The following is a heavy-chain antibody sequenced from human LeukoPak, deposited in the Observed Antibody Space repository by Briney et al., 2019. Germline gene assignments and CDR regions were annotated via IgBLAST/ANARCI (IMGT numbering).Heavy chain of an antibody. D-gene: IGHD3-22*01. CDR3: ARLGYYDSSGYYLSVGAFAI. CDR2: IYYSGST. CDR1: GGSISSYY. Sequence: PSETLSLTCTVSGGSISSYYWSWIRQPPGKGLEWTGYIYYSGSTNYNPSLKSRVTISVDTSKNQFSLKLSSVTAADTAVYYCARLGYYDSSGYYLSVGAFAIWGQGTMVTVSS. J-gene: IGHJ3*02. V-gene: IGHV4-59*08.